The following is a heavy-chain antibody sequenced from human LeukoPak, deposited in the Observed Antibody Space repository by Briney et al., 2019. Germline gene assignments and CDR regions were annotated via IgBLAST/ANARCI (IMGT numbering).Heavy chain of an antibody. D-gene: IGHD6-6*01. J-gene: IGHJ6*03. CDR1: GDSVNNGHSY. CDR3: AREARHYMDV. V-gene: IGHV4-61*02. Sequence: SETLSLTCTVSGDSVNNGHSYWSWIRQPAGEGLGWIGRISTSGYTSYNPSLKSRVSISLDKANNQFSLNLTSVTAADTAVYYCAREARHYMDVWGKGTTVTISS. CDR2: ISTSGYT.